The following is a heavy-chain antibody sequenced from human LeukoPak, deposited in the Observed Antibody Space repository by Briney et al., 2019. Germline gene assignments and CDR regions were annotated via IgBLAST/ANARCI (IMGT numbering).Heavy chain of an antibody. CDR3: AKPRTTGLGWAQFDY. J-gene: IGHJ4*02. CDR2: FDGNGPNT. V-gene: IGHV3-23*01. Sequence: PGGSLRLSCAASGFTFSSFAMTWVRQAPGKGLEWVSGFDGNGPNTYYADSVKGRWTIFRDNSRNTLYLEMNSLRPEDTAIYYCAKPRTTGLGWAQFDYWGQGSLVTVSS. CDR1: GFTFSSFA. D-gene: IGHD2-8*02.